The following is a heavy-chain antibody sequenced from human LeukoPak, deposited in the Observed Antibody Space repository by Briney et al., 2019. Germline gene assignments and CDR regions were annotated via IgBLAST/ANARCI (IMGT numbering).Heavy chain of an antibody. V-gene: IGHV1-24*01. CDR2: FDPEDGET. D-gene: IGHD3-10*01. Sequence: ASVKVSCKVSGYTLTELSMHWVRQAPGKGLEWMGGFDPEDGETIYAQKLQGRVTMTEDTSTDTAYMELSSLRSEDTAVYYCATSPHYGSGSYLYYFDYWGQGTLVTVSS. CDR3: ATSPHYGSGSYLYYFDY. CDR1: GYTLTELS. J-gene: IGHJ4*02.